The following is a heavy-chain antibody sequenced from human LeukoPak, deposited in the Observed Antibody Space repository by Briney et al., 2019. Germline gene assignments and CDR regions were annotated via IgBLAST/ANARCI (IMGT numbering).Heavy chain of an antibody. D-gene: IGHD6-19*01. CDR2: ISYSGST. CDR1: GGSISSSNYY. J-gene: IGHJ4*02. CDR3: ARLNIVWLVTL. Sequence: SETLSLTCTVSGGSISSSNYYWGWIRQPPGKGLEWIGSISYSGSTYYIPSLKSRVTISVDTSKNQFSLKLSSVTAADTAVYYCARLNIVWLVTLWGQGTLVTVSS. V-gene: IGHV4-39*01.